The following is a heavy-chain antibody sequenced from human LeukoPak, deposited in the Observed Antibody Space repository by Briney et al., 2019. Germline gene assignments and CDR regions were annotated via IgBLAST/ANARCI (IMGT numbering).Heavy chain of an antibody. Sequence: GGSLRLSCAASGFTFSSYAMSWVRQAPGEGLEWVSAISGSGGSTYYADSVKGRFTISRDNSKNTLYLQMNSLRAEDTAVYYCAKEPPSCSSTSCYSGVDYWGQGTLVTVSS. D-gene: IGHD2-2*01. V-gene: IGHV3-23*01. J-gene: IGHJ4*02. CDR3: AKEPPSCSSTSCYSGVDY. CDR1: GFTFSSYA. CDR2: ISGSGGST.